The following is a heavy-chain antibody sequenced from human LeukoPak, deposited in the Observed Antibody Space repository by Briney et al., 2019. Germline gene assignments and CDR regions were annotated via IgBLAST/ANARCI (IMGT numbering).Heavy chain of an antibody. CDR3: ASSYGDYYFDY. J-gene: IGHJ4*02. CDR2: IYTSGSP. D-gene: IGHD4-17*01. Sequence: SETLSLTCTVSGGSISSSSYYWSWIRQPAGKGLEWIGRIYTSGSPNYNPSLKSRVTMSVDTSKNQFSLKLSSVTAADTAVYYCASSYGDYYFDYWGQGTLVTVSS. V-gene: IGHV4-61*02. CDR1: GGSISSSSYY.